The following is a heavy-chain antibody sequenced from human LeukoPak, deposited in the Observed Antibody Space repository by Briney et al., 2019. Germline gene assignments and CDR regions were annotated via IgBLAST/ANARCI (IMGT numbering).Heavy chain of an antibody. CDR3: ARGGIVAPNWFDP. Sequence: PSETLSLTCTVSGGSISSYYWSWLRQPPGKGLEWLGYIYYSGSTNYNPSLKSRVTISVDTSKNQFSLKLSSVTAADTAVYYCARGGIVAPNWFDPWGQGTLVTVSS. D-gene: IGHD1-26*01. CDR2: IYYSGST. V-gene: IGHV4-59*01. CDR1: GGSISSYY. J-gene: IGHJ5*02.